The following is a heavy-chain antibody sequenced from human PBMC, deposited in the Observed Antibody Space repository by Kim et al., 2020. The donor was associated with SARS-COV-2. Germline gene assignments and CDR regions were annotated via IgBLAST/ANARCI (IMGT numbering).Heavy chain of an antibody. V-gene: IGHV1-3*01. D-gene: IGHD6-13*01. J-gene: IGHJ4*02. CDR1: GYTFTSYA. Sequence: ASVKVSCKASGYTFTSYAMHWVRQAPGQRLEWMGWINAGNGNTKYSQKFQGRVTITRDTSASTAYMELSSLRSEDTAVYYCARDGRLRFFLGIAAAKYYFDYWGQGTLVTVSS. CDR2: INAGNGNT. CDR3: ARDGRLRFFLGIAAAKYYFDY.